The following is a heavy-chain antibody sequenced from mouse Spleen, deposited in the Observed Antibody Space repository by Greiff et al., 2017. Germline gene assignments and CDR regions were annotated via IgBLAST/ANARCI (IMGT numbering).Heavy chain of an antibody. Sequence: QVQLQQPGAELVKPGASVKMSCKASGYTFTSYWITWVKQRPGQGLEWIGDIYPGSGSTNYNEKFKSKATLTVDTSSSTAYMQLSSLTSEDSAVYYCARWGSSPPYWYFDVWGAGTTVTVSS. J-gene: IGHJ1*01. CDR3: ARWGSSPPYWYFDV. V-gene: IGHV1-55*01. CDR2: IYPGSGST. D-gene: IGHD1-1*01. CDR1: GYTFTSYW.